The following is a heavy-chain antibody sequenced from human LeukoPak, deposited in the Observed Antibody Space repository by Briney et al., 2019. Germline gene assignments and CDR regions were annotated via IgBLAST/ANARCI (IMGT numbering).Heavy chain of an antibody. V-gene: IGHV4-34*01. Sequence: ASETLSLTCAVYGGSFSGYYWSWIRQPPGKGLEWIGEINHSGSTNYNPSLKSRVTISVDTSKNQFSLKLSSVTAADTAVYYCARGSWFGYNWFDPWGQGTLVTVSS. CDR1: GGSFSGYY. CDR2: INHSGST. J-gene: IGHJ5*02. CDR3: ARGSWFGYNWFDP. D-gene: IGHD3-10*01.